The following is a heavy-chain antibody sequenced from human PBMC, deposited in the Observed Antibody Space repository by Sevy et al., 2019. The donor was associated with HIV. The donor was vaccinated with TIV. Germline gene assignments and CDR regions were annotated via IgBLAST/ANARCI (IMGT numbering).Heavy chain of an antibody. J-gene: IGHJ3*02. CDR3: AKVGPIFFNRCGAFDI. V-gene: IGHV3-9*01. CDR1: GFTFDSYP. CDR2: INWNRNTI. D-gene: IGHD4-17*01. Sequence: GGSLRLSCAASGFTFDSYPMHWVRQAPGKGLEWVAGINWNRNTIDYAASVKGRFTISRDNAKNSLYLEMNSLRADDTALYYCAKVGPIFFNRCGAFDIWGQGTMVTVSS.